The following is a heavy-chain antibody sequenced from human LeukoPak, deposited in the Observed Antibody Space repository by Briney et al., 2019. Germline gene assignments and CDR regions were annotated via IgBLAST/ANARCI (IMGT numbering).Heavy chain of an antibody. D-gene: IGHD1-20*01. V-gene: IGHV1-3*01. CDR1: GYTFTSYA. J-gene: IGHJ4*02. CDR2: INAGNGNT. Sequence: ASVKVSCKASGYTFTSYAMHWVRQAPGQRLEWMGWINAGNGNTKYSRKFQGRVTITRDTSASTACMELSSLRSEDTAVYYCARVRSVTGFFDYWGQGTLVTVSS. CDR3: ARVRSVTGFFDY.